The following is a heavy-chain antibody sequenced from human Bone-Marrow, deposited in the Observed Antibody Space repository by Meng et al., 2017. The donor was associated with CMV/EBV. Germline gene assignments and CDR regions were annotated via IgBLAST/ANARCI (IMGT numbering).Heavy chain of an antibody. J-gene: IGHJ3*02. Sequence: GESLKISCAASGFTFDDYGMSWVRQAPGKGLEWVSGINWNGGSTGYADSVKGRFTISRDNAKNSLYLQMNSLRAEDTALYYCARVRYYGAFAIWGQGPRVTFSS. CDR2: INWNGGST. D-gene: IGHD1-26*01. CDR1: GFTFDDYG. CDR3: ARVRYYGAFAI. V-gene: IGHV3-20*04.